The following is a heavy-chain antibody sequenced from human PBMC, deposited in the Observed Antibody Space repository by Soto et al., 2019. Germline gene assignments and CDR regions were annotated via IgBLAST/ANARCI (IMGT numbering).Heavy chain of an antibody. Sequence: LSLTCTVSGGSISSGGYYWSWIRQHPGKGLEWIGYIYYSGSTYYNPSLKSRVTISVDTSKNQFSLKLSSVTAADTAVYYCARDTPHYYDSSGYFDWLDPWGQGTLVTVSS. V-gene: IGHV4-31*03. J-gene: IGHJ5*02. D-gene: IGHD3-22*01. CDR2: IYYSGST. CDR1: GGSISSGGYY. CDR3: ARDTPHYYDSSGYFDWLDP.